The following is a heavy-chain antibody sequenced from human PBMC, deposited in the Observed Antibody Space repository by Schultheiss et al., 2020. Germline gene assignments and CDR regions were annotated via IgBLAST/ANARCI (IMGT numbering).Heavy chain of an antibody. CDR1: GDSVSSNRVT. CDR3: ARAKDGTFDY. CDR2: TYYRSKWYN. V-gene: IGHV6-1*01. J-gene: IGHJ4*02. D-gene: IGHD6-13*01. Sequence: SETLSLTCAISGDSVSSNRVTWHWIRQSPSRGLEWLGRTYYRSKWYNDYAVSVKSRITINADTPKNQFSLQLNSVTPEDTAVYFCARAKDGTFDYWGQGTLVNGYS.